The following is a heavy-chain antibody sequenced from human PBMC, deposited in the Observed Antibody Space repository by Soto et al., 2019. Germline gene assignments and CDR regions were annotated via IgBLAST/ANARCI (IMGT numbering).Heavy chain of an antibody. V-gene: IGHV1-2*02. CDR2: INPNNVGT. Sequence: PSVRFSCEASASTFTGFYMHWVRQAPGQGLEWMGLINPNNVGTNYLQNFQDRVTMTRDTSITTAYMELSGLRSDDTAVYYCARDPGPYGDYSYWGQGTLVTVSS. D-gene: IGHD4-17*01. CDR3: ARDPGPYGDYSY. J-gene: IGHJ4*02. CDR1: ASTFTGFY.